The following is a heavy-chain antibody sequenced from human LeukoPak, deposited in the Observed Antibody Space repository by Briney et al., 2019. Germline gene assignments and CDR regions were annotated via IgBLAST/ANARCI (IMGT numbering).Heavy chain of an antibody. CDR2: MNPNSGNT. V-gene: IGHV1-8*01. CDR3: ARGASLRAVVVGATTSPPMPYDF. D-gene: IGHD2-15*01. CDR1: GYTFTSYD. J-gene: IGHJ4*02. Sequence: ASVKISWKASGYTFTSYDINWVRQATVQGLEWMGWMNPNSGNTGYAQKFQGRVTMTRNTSISTAYMELSSLGSEDPAVYYCARGASLRAVVVGATTSPPMPYDFWGQGTLVTVSS.